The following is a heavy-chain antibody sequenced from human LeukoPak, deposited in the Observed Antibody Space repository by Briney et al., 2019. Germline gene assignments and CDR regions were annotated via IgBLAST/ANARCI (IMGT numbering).Heavy chain of an antibody. V-gene: IGHV4-4*07. D-gene: IGHD1-7*01. CDR1: GGSISSYY. J-gene: IGHJ4*02. CDR2: IYTSGST. Sequence: SETLSLTCTVSGGSISSYYWSWIRQPAGKGLEWIGRIYTSGSTNYNPSLKSRVTMSVDTSKNQFSLKLSSVTAADTAVYYCARGLTGTTREVLDYWGQGILVTVSS. CDR3: ARGLTGTTREVLDY.